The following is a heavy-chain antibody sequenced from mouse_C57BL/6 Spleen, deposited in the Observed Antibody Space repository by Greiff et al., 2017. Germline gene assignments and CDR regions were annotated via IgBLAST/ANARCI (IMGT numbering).Heavy chain of an antibody. V-gene: IGHV14-2*01. D-gene: IGHD2-4*01. J-gene: IGHJ3*01. CDR3: ARGDYDVWAY. Sequence: VQLQQSGAELVKTGASVKLSCTASGFNIKDYYMHWVKQRTEQGLEWIGRIDPEDGETKYAPKFQGKATITADTSSNTAYLQLSSLTSEDTAVYYCARGDYDVWAYWGQGTLVTVSA. CDR2: IDPEDGET. CDR1: GFNIKDYY.